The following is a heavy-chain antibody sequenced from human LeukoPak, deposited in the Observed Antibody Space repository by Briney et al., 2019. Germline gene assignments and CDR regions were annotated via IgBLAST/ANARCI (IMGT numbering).Heavy chain of an antibody. CDR1: GGSISSYY. V-gene: IGHV4-4*07. D-gene: IGHD3-3*01. Sequence: PSETLSLTCTVSGGSISSYYWSWIRQPAGKGLEWIGRIYTSGSTNYNPSLKSRVTMSVDTSKNQFSLKLSSVTAVDTAVYYCARDNRILEWLGDWFDPWGQGTLVTVSS. CDR3: ARDNRILEWLGDWFDP. J-gene: IGHJ5*02. CDR2: IYTSGST.